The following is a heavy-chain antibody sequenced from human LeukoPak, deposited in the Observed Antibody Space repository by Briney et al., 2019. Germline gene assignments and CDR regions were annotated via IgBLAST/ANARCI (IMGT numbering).Heavy chain of an antibody. Sequence: PSQTLSLTCTVSGGSISSGSYYWSWIRQPAGKGLEWIGRIYTSGSTNYNPSLKSRVTISVDTSKNQFSLKLSSVTAADTAGHYCARVGGWNSTGWYFDYWGQGTLVTVSS. J-gene: IGHJ4*02. CDR2: IYTSGST. CDR1: GGSISSGSYY. V-gene: IGHV4-61*02. D-gene: IGHD6-19*01. CDR3: ARVGGWNSTGWYFDY.